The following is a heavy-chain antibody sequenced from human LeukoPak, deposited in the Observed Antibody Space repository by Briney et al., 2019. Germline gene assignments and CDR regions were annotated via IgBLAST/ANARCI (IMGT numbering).Heavy chain of an antibody. CDR2: INHSGST. V-gene: IGHV4-34*01. Sequence: SETLSLTCAVYGGSFSGYYWSWIRQPPGKGLEWIGEINHSGSTNYNPSLKSRVTISVDTSKNQFSLKLSSVTAADTAVYYCARGGDYNWFGPWGQGTLVTVSS. CDR1: GGSFSGYY. D-gene: IGHD3-10*01. CDR3: ARGGDYNWFGP. J-gene: IGHJ5*02.